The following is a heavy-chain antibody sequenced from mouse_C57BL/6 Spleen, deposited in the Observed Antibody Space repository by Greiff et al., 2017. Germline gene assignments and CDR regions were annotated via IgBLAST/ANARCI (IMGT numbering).Heavy chain of an antibody. CDR2: IRSKSNNYAT. Sequence: DVQLVASGGGLVQPKGSLKLSCAASGFSFNTYAMNWVRQAPGKGLEWVARIRSKSNNYATYYADSVKDRFTISRDDSESMLYLQMNNLKTEDTAMYYCVRHYDGYYDAMDYWGQGTSVTVSS. J-gene: IGHJ4*01. CDR1: GFSFNTYA. CDR3: VRHYDGYYDAMDY. D-gene: IGHD2-3*01. V-gene: IGHV10-1*01.